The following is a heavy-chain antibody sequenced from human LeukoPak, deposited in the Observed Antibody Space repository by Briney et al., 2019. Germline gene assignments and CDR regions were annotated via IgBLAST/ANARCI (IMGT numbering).Heavy chain of an antibody. CDR1: GFTFSSYA. D-gene: IGHD6-13*01. CDR2: ISATGGST. J-gene: IGHJ4*02. CDR3: PKHQISSSWYAY. V-gene: IGHV3-23*01. Sequence: GGSLRLSRAASGFTFSSYAMSWVRQAPGKGLEWVSAISATGGSTNYADSVKGRFTISRDNSKNTLYLQMHSLRAEDSAVYYCPKHQISSSWYAYWGQGLLVTVSS.